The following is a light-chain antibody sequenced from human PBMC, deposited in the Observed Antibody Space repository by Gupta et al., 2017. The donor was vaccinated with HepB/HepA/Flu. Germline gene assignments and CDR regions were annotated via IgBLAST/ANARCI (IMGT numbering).Light chain of an antibody. Sequence: EIVLTQSPATLALSPGERATLSCRASQNVSTYLAWYRQKPGQAPSLLIYDASSGATGIPGRFSGTGSGTDFTLTISSLQPEDFVVYYCQQHKNWLTFGGGTKVEVK. CDR3: QQHKNWLT. CDR2: DAS. CDR1: QNVSTY. J-gene: IGKJ4*01. V-gene: IGKV3-11*01.